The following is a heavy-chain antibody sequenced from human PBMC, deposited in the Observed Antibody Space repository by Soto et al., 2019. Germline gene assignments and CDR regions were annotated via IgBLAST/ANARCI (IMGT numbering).Heavy chain of an antibody. D-gene: IGHD4-17*01. Sequence: EVQVVESGGGLVKHGGSLRLSCAASGFTFSSSDMNWVRQAPGKGLEWVSSIDTGTRHVYYADSVRGRFTISRDDAKNSLYLQMNSLRVEDTALYYCARRTVTTYHYFDYWGQGTLVTVSS. CDR2: IDTGTRHV. J-gene: IGHJ4*02. V-gene: IGHV3-21*01. CDR1: GFTFSSSD. CDR3: ARRTVTTYHYFDY.